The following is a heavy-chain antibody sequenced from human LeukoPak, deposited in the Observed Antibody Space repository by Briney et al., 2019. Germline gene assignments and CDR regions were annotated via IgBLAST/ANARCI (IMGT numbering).Heavy chain of an antibody. V-gene: IGHV3-30*02. D-gene: IGHD3-10*01. J-gene: IGHJ4*02. CDR2: IRYDGSNE. CDR3: ARVLGGSGSYSYFDY. Sequence: GGSLRPSCAASGLTFNSYWMHWVRQVAGKGLVWVSFIRYDGSNEYYADSVRGRFTISRDNSKNTLYLQMNSLRAEDTAVYYCARVLGGSGSYSYFDYWGQGTLVTVSS. CDR1: GLTFNSYW.